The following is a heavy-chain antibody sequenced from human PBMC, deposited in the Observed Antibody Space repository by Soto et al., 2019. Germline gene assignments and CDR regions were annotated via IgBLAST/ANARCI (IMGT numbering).Heavy chain of an antibody. CDR2: IHYSGST. CDR1: GGSISSGDYY. V-gene: IGHV4-31*03. D-gene: IGHD1-26*01. J-gene: IGHJ5*02. CDR3: ARAGGSYYDWFDP. Sequence: QVQLQESGPGLVKPSQTLSLTCTVSGGSISSGDYYWNWIRQHPGKGLEWIGFIHYSGSTYYNPSLRSRVTISVDTSKNQFSLKMSSVTAADTAVYYCARAGGSYYDWFDPWGQGTLVTVSS.